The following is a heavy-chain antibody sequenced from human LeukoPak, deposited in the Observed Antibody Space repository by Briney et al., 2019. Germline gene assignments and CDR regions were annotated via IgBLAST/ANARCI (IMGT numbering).Heavy chain of an antibody. V-gene: IGHV3-64D*06. CDR2: ISSNGDNT. CDR1: GFTFSTYV. Sequence: GGSLRLSCSVSGFTFSTYVMHWVRQAPGKGLEYVSAISSNGDNTYYADSVKGRFTISRDNSKNSLYLQMSSLRADDTAVYYCVRGTGYWGQGTLVTVSS. J-gene: IGHJ4*02. CDR3: VRGTGY.